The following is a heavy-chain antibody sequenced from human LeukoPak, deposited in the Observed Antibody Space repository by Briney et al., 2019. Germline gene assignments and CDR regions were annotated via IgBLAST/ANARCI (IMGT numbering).Heavy chain of an antibody. D-gene: IGHD4-23*01. V-gene: IGHV4-59*08. CDR2: IYYSGYS. J-gene: IGHJ4*02. CDR1: GGSISSYY. Sequence: SETLSLTCNVSGGSISSYYWRWIRQPPGEGLEWIGYIYYSGYSNYNHSLESRVTISVDTSKNQFSLKLSSVTAADTAVYYCARQYGAHSNFDYWGQGTLVTVSS. CDR3: ARQYGAHSNFDY.